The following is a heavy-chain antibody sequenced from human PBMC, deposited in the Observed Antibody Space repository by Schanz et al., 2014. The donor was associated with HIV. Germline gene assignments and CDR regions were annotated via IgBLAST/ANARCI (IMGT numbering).Heavy chain of an antibody. CDR3: ARDGGEV. CDR1: GFTFSRYW. Sequence: DVQLAESGGGLVQPGGSLRLSCAASGFTFSRYWMTWVRQAPGKGLEWVANIKEDGSEKYHADSVKGRFTISRDNAKNSLFLQMESLRAEDTAVYYCARDGGEVWGQGTTVTVSS. J-gene: IGHJ6*02. CDR2: IKEDGSEK. V-gene: IGHV3-7*01. D-gene: IGHD3-16*01.